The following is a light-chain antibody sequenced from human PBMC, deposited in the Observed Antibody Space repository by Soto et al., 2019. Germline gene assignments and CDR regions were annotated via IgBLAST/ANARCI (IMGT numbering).Light chain of an antibody. V-gene: IGKV3-15*01. Sequence: EIVMTQSPATLSVSPGERATLSCRASQSVRNNLAWYQQKPGQAPRLLIYGASTRATGIPARFSGSGSGTEFTLTINSLQSEDFAVYYCQHYNNWPPWTFGQGTKVEIK. J-gene: IGKJ1*01. CDR3: QHYNNWPPWT. CDR1: QSVRNN. CDR2: GAS.